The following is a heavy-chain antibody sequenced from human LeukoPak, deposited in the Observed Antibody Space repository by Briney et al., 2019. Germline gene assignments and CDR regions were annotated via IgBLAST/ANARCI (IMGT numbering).Heavy chain of an antibody. D-gene: IGHD6-19*01. CDR2: SYPGDSDT. Sequence: GESLKISCKGSGYIFTSYWIGWVRQLPGKGLEGMGISYPGDSDTRYSPSFQGQVTISADKSISTAYLQWSSLKASDTAMYYCARYYSSGWYFPKSYYYYYMDVWGKGTTVTVSS. CDR1: GYIFTSYW. J-gene: IGHJ6*03. CDR3: ARYYSSGWYFPKSYYYYYMDV. V-gene: IGHV5-51*01.